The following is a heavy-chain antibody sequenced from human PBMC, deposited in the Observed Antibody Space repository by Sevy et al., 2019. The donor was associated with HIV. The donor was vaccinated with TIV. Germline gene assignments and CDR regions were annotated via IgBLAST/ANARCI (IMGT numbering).Heavy chain of an antibody. V-gene: IGHV4-4*07. Sequence: SETLSLTCTVSGGSISSYYWSWIRQPAGKGLEWIGRIYPSGITNYNPSLKSRVTMSVGTSKNQFSLNLSSVTAADTAVYYCARGWCRSASCYYDYWGQGTLVTVSS. J-gene: IGHJ4*02. CDR3: ARGWCRSASCYYDY. CDR1: GGSISSYY. CDR2: IYPSGIT. D-gene: IGHD2-2*01.